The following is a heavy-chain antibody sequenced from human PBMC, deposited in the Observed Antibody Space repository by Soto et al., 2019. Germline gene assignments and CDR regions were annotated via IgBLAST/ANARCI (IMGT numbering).Heavy chain of an antibody. CDR3: ARHFNVDDFWDDYILQWFDP. CDR2: IYYSGRA. Sequence: SETLSLTCTVSGDSIGSSSYYWGWIRQPPGKGLEWIGSIYYSGRAYYNPSLKSRVTISVDTPKNQFSLKVRSVTAADTAVYYCARHFNVDDFWDDYILQWFDPWGQGTLVTVSS. V-gene: IGHV4-39*01. D-gene: IGHD3-3*01. CDR1: GDSIGSSSYY. J-gene: IGHJ5*02.